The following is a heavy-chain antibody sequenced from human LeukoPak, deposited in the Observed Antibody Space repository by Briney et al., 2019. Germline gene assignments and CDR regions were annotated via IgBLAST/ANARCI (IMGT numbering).Heavy chain of an antibody. Sequence: PSETLSLTCTVSGGSIGSGDYYWSWIRQDPGKGLEWIGYIYYSGSTNYNPSLKSRVTISVDTSKNQFSLKLSSVTAADTAVYYCARAPEVDTHFDYWGQGTLVTVSS. V-gene: IGHV4-61*08. CDR1: GGSIGSGDYY. CDR3: ARAPEVDTHFDY. D-gene: IGHD5-18*01. J-gene: IGHJ4*02. CDR2: IYYSGST.